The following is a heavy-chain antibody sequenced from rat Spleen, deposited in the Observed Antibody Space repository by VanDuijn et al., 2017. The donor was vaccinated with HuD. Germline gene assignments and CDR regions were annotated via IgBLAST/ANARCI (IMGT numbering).Heavy chain of an antibody. CDR1: XXTXXXYY. CDR3: ARAYYYDCYLDW. Sequence: EVQXXESGGGXXXPGXXMKXXXAAXXXTXXXYYXXXVRXXPTKGLXWVASISTGGGNNYYRDSVKGRFTISRDNAKSTLYLKMDRMRSEDTSTYYCARAYYYDCYLDWWGQGGMVTVSS. V-gene: IGHV5-25*01. D-gene: IGHD1-12*03. CDR2: ISTGGGNN. J-gene: IGHJ2*01.